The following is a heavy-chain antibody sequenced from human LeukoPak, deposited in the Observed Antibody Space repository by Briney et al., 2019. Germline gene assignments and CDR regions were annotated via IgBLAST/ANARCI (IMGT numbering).Heavy chain of an antibody. D-gene: IGHD3-16*01. CDR3: AKQGGPRQDYYMDV. V-gene: IGHV1-69*06. J-gene: IGHJ6*03. CDR2: IIPVFGSA. CDR1: GGSFNSYA. Sequence: SVNVSCKTSGGSFNSYAITWVRQAPGQGLEWMGGIIPVFGSATYAPKFQDRVTINADISSNTAYMELNSLTSEDTAVYFCAKQGGPRQDYYMDVWGNGTTVIVSS.